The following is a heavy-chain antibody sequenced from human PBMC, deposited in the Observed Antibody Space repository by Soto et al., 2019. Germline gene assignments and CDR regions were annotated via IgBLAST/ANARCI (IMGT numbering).Heavy chain of an antibody. CDR2: IYYSGST. CDR1: GGSISSSSYY. CDR3: ARQGGGSSSWYDVWFDP. Sequence: SETLSLTCTVSGGSISSSSYYWGWIRQPPGKGLEWIGSIYYSGSTYYNPSLKSRVTISVDTSKNQFSLKLSSVTAADTAVYYCARQGGGSSSWYDVWFDPWGQGTLVTVSS. J-gene: IGHJ5*02. D-gene: IGHD6-13*01. V-gene: IGHV4-39*01.